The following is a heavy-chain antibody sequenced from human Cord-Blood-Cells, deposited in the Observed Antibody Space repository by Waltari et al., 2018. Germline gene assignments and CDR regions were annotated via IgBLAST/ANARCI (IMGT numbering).Heavy chain of an antibody. CDR2: IYPGDSDT. CDR3: ARRPIYYDSSGYYFDY. CDR1: GYSFTSSW. J-gene: IGHJ4*02. V-gene: IGHV5-51*01. Sequence: VQLVQSGAEVKKPGESLKISCKGSGYSFTSSWIGWVRQMPGKGLEWMGIIYPGDSDTRYSPSFQGQVTISADKSISTAYLQWSSLKASDTAMYYCARRPIYYDSSGYYFDYWGQGTLVTVSS. D-gene: IGHD3-22*01.